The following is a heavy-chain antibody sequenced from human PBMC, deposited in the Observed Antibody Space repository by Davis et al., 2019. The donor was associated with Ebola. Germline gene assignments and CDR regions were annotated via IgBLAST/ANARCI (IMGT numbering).Heavy chain of an antibody. V-gene: IGHV1-2*02. CDR3: ARDVRAGDAYKAFDL. J-gene: IGHJ4*02. D-gene: IGHD5-24*01. CDR1: GYTFTGSY. Sequence: ASVKVSCKASGYTFTGSYMHWVRQAPGQGLEWMGWINPHSGGTDFAQKFQGRVTMTRDTSTSTVYMELSSLRSEDTAVYYCARDVRAGDAYKAFDLWGQGTQVTVSS. CDR2: INPHSGGT.